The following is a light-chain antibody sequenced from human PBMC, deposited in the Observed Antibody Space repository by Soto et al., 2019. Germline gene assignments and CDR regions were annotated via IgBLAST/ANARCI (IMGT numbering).Light chain of an antibody. Sequence: KVLRPSPRTPALRPGEKTTVSCRASQSVSSSYLAWYQQKPGQAPRLLIYGASSRATGIPDRFSGSGSGTDFTLSISRLELEDFAVYYCQQYGSSPWKFGQGTKVDIK. CDR1: QSVSSSY. V-gene: IGKV3-20*01. CDR3: QQYGSSPWK. J-gene: IGKJ1*01. CDR2: GAS.